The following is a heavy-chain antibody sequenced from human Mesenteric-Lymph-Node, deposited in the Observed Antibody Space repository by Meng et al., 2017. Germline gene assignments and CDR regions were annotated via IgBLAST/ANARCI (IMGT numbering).Heavy chain of an antibody. CDR2: ISSSSTYI. D-gene: IGHD3-9*01. Sequence: GGSLRLSCAASGFSFSSYSVNWVRQAPGKGLEWVSSISSSSTYIYYADSVKGRFSISRDNANNSLLLQMNILRVEDTATYYCAKVLREERYFDWLLFPSFCGAFDIWGQGTMVTVSS. CDR3: AKVLREERYFDWLLFPSFCGAFDI. CDR1: GFSFSSYS. V-gene: IGHV3-21*01. J-gene: IGHJ3*02.